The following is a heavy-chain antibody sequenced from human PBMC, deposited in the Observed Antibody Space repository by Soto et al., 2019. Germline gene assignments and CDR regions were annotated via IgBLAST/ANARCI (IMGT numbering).Heavy chain of an antibody. D-gene: IGHD3-9*01. CDR1: GFTFSSYA. J-gene: IGHJ4*02. Sequence: GGSLRLACAASGFTFSSYAMSWVRQAPGKGLEWVSVISGSGDFTFYADSVKGRFTISRDNSKNTLYLQMNTLRAEDTAVYYCAKTHHDILDYWGQGTLVTVSS. CDR2: ISGSGDFT. CDR3: AKTHHDILDY. V-gene: IGHV3-23*01.